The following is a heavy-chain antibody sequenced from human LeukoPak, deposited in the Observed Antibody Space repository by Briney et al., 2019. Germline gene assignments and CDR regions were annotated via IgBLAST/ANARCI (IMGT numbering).Heavy chain of an antibody. CDR3: ARGSHVVVPAAVDY. J-gene: IGHJ4*02. CDR2: ISAYNGNT. V-gene: IGHV1-18*01. Sequence: GASVKVSCRASGYTFTSYGISWVRQAPGQGLEWMGWISAYNGNTNYAQKLQGRVTMTTDTSTSTAYMELRSLRSDDTAVYYCARGSHVVVPAAVDYWGQGTLVTVSS. D-gene: IGHD2-2*01. CDR1: GYTFTSYG.